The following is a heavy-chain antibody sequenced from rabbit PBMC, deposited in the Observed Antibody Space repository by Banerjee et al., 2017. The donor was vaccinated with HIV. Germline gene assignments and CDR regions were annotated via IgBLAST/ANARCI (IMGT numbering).Heavy chain of an antibody. CDR1: GFSSSSDYY. CDR3: ARVNAGSSGYPYYFNL. D-gene: IGHD1-1*01. CDR2: IYTGSGST. J-gene: IGHJ4*01. V-gene: IGHV1S40*01. Sequence: QSLEESGGDLDKPGASPTLTCTASGFSSSSDYYMCWVRQTPGKGLEWIGCIYTGSGSTYYASWAKGRFTISKTSSTTVTLQMTSLTAADTATYFCARVNAGSSGYPYYFNLWGPGTLVTVS.